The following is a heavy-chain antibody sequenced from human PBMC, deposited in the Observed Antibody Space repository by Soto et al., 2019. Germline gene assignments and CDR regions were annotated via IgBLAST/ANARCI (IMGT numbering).Heavy chain of an antibody. CDR3: ATTRGGGGY. V-gene: IGHV3-53*01. Sequence: EVQLVESGGGLIQPGGSLRLSCAVSGFTVSNNYMSWVRQAPGKGLEGVSVIYSGGYTAYGDSVKGRFTISRDNSKNPLILKMKSRRADDPAVFSWATTRGGGGYWGQGTLVTVSS. CDR1: GFTVSNNY. J-gene: IGHJ4*02. D-gene: IGHD3-10*01. CDR2: IYSGGYT.